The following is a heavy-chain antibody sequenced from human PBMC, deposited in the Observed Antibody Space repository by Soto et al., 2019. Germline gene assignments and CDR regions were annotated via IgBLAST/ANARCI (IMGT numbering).Heavy chain of an antibody. CDR3: ARGASTTVTTYWFDP. Sequence: SVKVSCKAPGGTFTSYAISWVRQAPGQELEWMGGIIPIVGTANYAQKFQGRVTITADASTSTAYMELSRLRSEDTAVYYCARGASTTVTTYWFDPWGQGTLVTVSS. D-gene: IGHD4-17*01. J-gene: IGHJ5*02. V-gene: IGHV1-69*13. CDR1: GGTFTSYA. CDR2: IIPIVGTA.